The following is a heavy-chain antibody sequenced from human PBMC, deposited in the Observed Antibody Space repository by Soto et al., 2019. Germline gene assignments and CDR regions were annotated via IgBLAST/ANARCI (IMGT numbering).Heavy chain of an antibody. V-gene: IGHV4-39*01. J-gene: IGHJ6*03. CDR3: ARHRRYGDYPYYFYYMDV. CDR1: GGSISSSSQY. D-gene: IGHD4-17*01. Sequence: QLQLQESGPGLVKPSETLSLTCSVSGGSISSSSQYWDWIRQPPGKGLEWIGSIFYSGSTYYNPSRKSRVTISVDTSKNEFSLKLSSVTAADTAVYYCARHRRYGDYPYYFYYMDVWGKGTTVTVSS. CDR2: IFYSGST.